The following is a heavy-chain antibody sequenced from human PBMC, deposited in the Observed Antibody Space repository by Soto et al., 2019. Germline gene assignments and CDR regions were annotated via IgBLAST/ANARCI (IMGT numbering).Heavy chain of an antibody. D-gene: IGHD1-1*01. CDR1: GFTVSNNY. CDR3: TRGPRSTSTGTGAF. Sequence: SLRLSCAASGFTVSNNYMAWVRQAPGKGLEWVSLIYSAGNTFYADSVKGRFTISRDNFKNTLYLQMNSLRAEDTAVYYCTRGPRSTSTGTGAFWGQGTLVTVSS. J-gene: IGHJ4*02. CDR2: IYSAGNT. V-gene: IGHV3-53*01.